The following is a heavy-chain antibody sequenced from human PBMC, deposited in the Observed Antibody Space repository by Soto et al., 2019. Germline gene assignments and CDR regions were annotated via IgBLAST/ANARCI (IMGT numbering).Heavy chain of an antibody. D-gene: IGHD3-9*01. Sequence: SETLSLTCTVSGGSISSSSYYWGWIRQPPGKGLEWIGSIYYSGSTYYNPSLKSRVTISVDTSKNQFSLKLSSVTAADTAVYYCASPTSYYDILTGYYTDPITFDYWGQGTLVTVSS. CDR2: IYYSGST. V-gene: IGHV4-39*01. CDR3: ASPTSYYDILTGYYTDPITFDY. J-gene: IGHJ4*02. CDR1: GGSISSSSYY.